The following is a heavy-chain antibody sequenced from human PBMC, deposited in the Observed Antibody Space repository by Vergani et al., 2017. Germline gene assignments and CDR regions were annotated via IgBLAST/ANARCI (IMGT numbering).Heavy chain of an antibody. Sequence: QVQLQQWGAGLLKPSETLSLTCAVYGGSFSGYYWSWIRQPPGKGLEWIGEINHSGSTNYNPSLKSRVTISVDTSKNQFSLKLSSVTAADTAVYYCAREGTYYYDSSGYQLGAFDIWGQGTMVTVSS. CDR3: AREGTYYYDSSGYQLGAFDI. CDR1: GGSFSGYY. J-gene: IGHJ3*02. V-gene: IGHV4-34*01. D-gene: IGHD3-22*01. CDR2: INHSGST.